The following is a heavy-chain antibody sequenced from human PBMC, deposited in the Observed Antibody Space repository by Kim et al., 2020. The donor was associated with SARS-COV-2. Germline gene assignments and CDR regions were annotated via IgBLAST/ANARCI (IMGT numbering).Heavy chain of an antibody. D-gene: IGHD6-13*01. V-gene: IGHV4-39*01. J-gene: IGHJ4*01. CDR1: GGSISSSSYY. Sequence: SETLSLTCTVSGGSISSSSYYWGWIRQPPGKGLEWIGSIYYSGSTYYNPSLKSRVTISVDTSKNQFSLKLSSVTAADTAVYYCARLRIAAAEERIDYWC. CDR2: IYYSGST. CDR3: ARLRIAAAEERIDY.